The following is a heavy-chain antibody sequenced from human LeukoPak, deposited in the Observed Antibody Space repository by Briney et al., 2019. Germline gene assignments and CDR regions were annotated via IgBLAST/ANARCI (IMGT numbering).Heavy chain of an antibody. V-gene: IGHV4-34*01. Sequence: KPSETLSLTCAVYGGSFSGYYWSWIRQPPGKGLERIGEINHSGSTNYNPSLKSRVTISVDTSKNQFSLKLSSVPAADTAVYYCARAGTYDFWSGYYRRWFDPWGQGTLVTVSS. CDR3: ARAGTYDFWSGYYRRWFDP. J-gene: IGHJ5*02. D-gene: IGHD3-3*01. CDR2: INHSGST. CDR1: GGSFSGYY.